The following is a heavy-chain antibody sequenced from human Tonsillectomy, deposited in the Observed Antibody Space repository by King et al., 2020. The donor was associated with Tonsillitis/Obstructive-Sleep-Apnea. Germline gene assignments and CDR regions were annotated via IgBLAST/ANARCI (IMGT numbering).Heavy chain of an antibody. CDR2: IIHSESP. D-gene: IGHD2-2*01. CDR1: GGSFSGYY. V-gene: IGHV4-34*12. J-gene: IGHJ3*02. CDR3: ARIDIVVVPAAMADAFDI. Sequence: VQLQQWGAGLLKPSETLSLTCAVYGGSFSGYYWSWIRQPPGKGLEWIGEIIHSESPKSNPPLKSRVTISVDTSKNRFSLKLSSVTAADTAVYYCARIDIVVVPAAMADAFDIWGQGTMVTVSS.